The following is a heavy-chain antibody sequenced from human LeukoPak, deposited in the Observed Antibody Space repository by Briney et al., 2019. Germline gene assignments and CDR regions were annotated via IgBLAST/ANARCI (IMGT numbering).Heavy chain of an antibody. Sequence: SETLFLTCAVYGGSFSGYYWSWIRQPPGKGLEWIGEINHSGSTNYNPSLKSRVTISVDTSKNQFSLKLSSVTAADTAVYYCARDDTLYYFDYWGQGTLVTVSS. CDR3: ARDDTLYYFDY. CDR1: GGSFSGYY. J-gene: IGHJ4*02. D-gene: IGHD3-9*01. CDR2: INHSGST. V-gene: IGHV4-34*01.